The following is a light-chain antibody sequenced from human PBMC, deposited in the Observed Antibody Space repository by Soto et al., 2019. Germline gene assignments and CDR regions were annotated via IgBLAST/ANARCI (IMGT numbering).Light chain of an antibody. J-gene: IGLJ2*01. CDR3: GTWVSSLDVAV. V-gene: IGLV1-51*01. Sequence: QSVLTQPPSVSAAPGQKVTISCSGSSSNIGNNYLSWYQQLPGTAPKLLIYDNDKRPSGIPDRFSGSKSGTSATLGITGLQTGDEADYYCGTWVSSLDVAVFGGGTNVTVL. CDR2: DND. CDR1: SSNIGNNY.